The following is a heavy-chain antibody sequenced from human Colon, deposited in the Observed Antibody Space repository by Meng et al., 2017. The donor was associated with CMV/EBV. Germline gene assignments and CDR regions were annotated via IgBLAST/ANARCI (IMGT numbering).Heavy chain of an antibody. Sequence: GESLKISCRGSEFTFNKYNMNWVRQAPGKGLEWISSISSSGNYIYYADSVKGRFTISRDNANNSLFLHMSSLRDDDTAVYYCARVPVGATTPPVDYWGQGTLVTVSS. J-gene: IGHJ4*02. CDR2: ISSSGNYI. CDR3: ARVPVGATTPPVDY. CDR1: EFTFNKYN. D-gene: IGHD1-26*01. V-gene: IGHV3-21*01.